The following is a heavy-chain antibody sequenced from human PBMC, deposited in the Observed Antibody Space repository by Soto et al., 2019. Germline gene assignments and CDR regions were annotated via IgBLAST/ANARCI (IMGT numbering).Heavy chain of an antibody. Sequence: SETLSLTCTVSGGSISSGGYYWSWIRQHPGKGLEWIGYIYYSGSTYYNPSLKNRVTISVDTSKKQFSMKLRSVTAADTAVYYCARDRAGYCSSTSCYSLDYYGMDVWGQGTTVTVSS. J-gene: IGHJ6*02. V-gene: IGHV4-31*03. CDR1: GGSISSGGYY. D-gene: IGHD2-2*01. CDR2: IYYSGST. CDR3: ARDRAGYCSSTSCYSLDYYGMDV.